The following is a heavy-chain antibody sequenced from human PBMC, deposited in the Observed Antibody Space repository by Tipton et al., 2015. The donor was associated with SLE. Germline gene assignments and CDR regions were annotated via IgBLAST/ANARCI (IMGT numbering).Heavy chain of an antibody. D-gene: IGHD2-8*01. CDR1: GGSFSGYY. CDR3: ARGQEEVMMYDMEFDY. J-gene: IGHJ4*02. Sequence: TLSLTCAVYGGSFSGYYWSWIRQPPGKGLEWIGSIYYSGSTYYNPSLKSRVTISVDTSKNQFSLKLSSVTAADTAVYYCARGQEEVMMYDMEFDYWGQGTLVTVSS. V-gene: IGHV4-34*01. CDR2: IYYSGST.